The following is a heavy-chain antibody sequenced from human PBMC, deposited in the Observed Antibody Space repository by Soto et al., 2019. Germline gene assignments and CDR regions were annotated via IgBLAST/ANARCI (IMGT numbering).Heavy chain of an antibody. D-gene: IGHD2-8*01. CDR1: GYTFTSYG. CDR3: ARDRALLKGYCTNGVCYIAQGY. V-gene: IGHV1-18*01. Sequence: ASVKVSCKASGYTFTSYGISWVRQAPGQGLERMGWISAYNGNTNYAQKLQGRVTMTTDTSTSTAYMDLRSLRSDDTAVYYCARDRALLKGYCTNGVCYIAQGYWGRGTLVTVSS. J-gene: IGHJ4*02. CDR2: ISAYNGNT.